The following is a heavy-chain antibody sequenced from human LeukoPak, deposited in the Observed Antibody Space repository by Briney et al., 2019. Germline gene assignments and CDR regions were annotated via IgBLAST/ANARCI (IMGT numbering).Heavy chain of an antibody. CDR3: ARANYGSGSNYYYGLDV. J-gene: IGHJ6*02. D-gene: IGHD3-10*01. Sequence: GGSLRLSCGASGFTFSIYGMHWVRQAPSKVPEWVAVIWFDGSNKYYADSVKGRFTISRDDSKNTLYLQINSLRAEDTAVYYCARANYGSGSNYYYGLDVWGQGTTVTVSS. V-gene: IGHV3-33*01. CDR2: IWFDGSNK. CDR1: GFTFSIYG.